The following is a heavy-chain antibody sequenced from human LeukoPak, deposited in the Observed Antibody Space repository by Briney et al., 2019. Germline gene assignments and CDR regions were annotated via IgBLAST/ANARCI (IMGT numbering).Heavy chain of an antibody. D-gene: IGHD1-26*01. CDR2: ISWNSGSM. V-gene: IGHV3-9*01. J-gene: IGHJ4*02. CDR3: AKGRYSGIYYDPFDY. Sequence: GGSLRLSCAASGFTFDDYAMHWVRQAPGKGLEWVSGISWNSGSMGYADSVKGRFTISRDNAKSSLYLQMNSLRAEDTALYYCAKGRYSGIYYDPFDYWGQGTLVTVSS. CDR1: GFTFDDYA.